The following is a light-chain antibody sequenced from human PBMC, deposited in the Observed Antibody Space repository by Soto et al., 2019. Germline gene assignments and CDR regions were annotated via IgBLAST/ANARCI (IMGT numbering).Light chain of an antibody. V-gene: IGKV3D-20*02. Sequence: ETGFTQAPGSLSRCSGESATLSCRAIQSVSNNYLAWYQQKPGQAPRLLIYGASNRATGIPDRFSGSGSGTEFTLTISSLQSEDFAVYYCQQRSNWPQYTFGQGTKVDIK. CDR1: QSVSNNY. J-gene: IGKJ2*01. CDR2: GAS. CDR3: QQRSNWPQYT.